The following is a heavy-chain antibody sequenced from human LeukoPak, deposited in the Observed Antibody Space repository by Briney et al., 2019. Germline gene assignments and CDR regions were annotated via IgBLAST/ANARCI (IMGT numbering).Heavy chain of an antibody. CDR1: GYTLTELS. CDR3: ATHLTYYYNSSGYYYGY. CDR2: FDPEDGET. J-gene: IGHJ4*02. D-gene: IGHD3-22*01. V-gene: IGHV1-24*01. Sequence: ASVKVSCKVSGYTLTELSMHWVRQAPGKGLEWMGGFDPEDGETIYAQKFQGRVTMTEDTSTDTAYMELSSLRSEDTAVYYCATHLTYYYNSSGYYYGYWGQGTLVTVSS.